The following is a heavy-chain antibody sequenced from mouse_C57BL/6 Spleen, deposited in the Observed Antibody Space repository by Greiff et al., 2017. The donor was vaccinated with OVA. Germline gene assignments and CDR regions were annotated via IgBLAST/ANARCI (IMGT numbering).Heavy chain of an antibody. V-gene: IGHV1-18*01. CDR3: ARGKIYYYGSSYVDYYAMDY. CDR1: GYTFTDYN. J-gene: IGHJ4*01. Sequence: VQLQQSGPELVKPGASVKIPCKASGYTFTDYNMDWVKQSPGKSLEWIGDINPNNGGTIYNQKFKGKATLTVDKSSSTAYMELRSLKSEDTAVYYYARGKIYYYGSSYVDYYAMDYWGKGTSVTVSS. CDR2: INPNNGGT. D-gene: IGHD1-1*01.